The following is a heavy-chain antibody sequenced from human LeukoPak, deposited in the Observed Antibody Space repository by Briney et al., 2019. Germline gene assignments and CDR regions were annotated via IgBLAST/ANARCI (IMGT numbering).Heavy chain of an antibody. D-gene: IGHD3-22*01. CDR2: TYYRSKWYN. Sequence: SQTLSLTCAISGDSLSSNSAAWNWIRQSPSRGLEWLGRTYYRSKWYNDYAVSVKSRITINADTSKNQFSLQLNSVTPEDTAVYYCAVYYYDSSGHREFDYWGQGTLVTVSS. J-gene: IGHJ4*02. CDR3: AVYYYDSSGHREFDY. CDR1: GDSLSSNSAA. V-gene: IGHV6-1*01.